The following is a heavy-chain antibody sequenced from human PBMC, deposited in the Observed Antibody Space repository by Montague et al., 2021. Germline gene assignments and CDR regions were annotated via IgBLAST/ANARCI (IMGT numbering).Heavy chain of an antibody. CDR2: VSHGGRT. CDR1: RSLINSDYY. CDR3: ARERDRYYYMDI. Sequence: SETLSLTCTVSRSLINSDYYWGWIRQPPGKGLEWMGSVSHGGRTYYNPSLKSRVTISVDTSNNHSSLKPSSVTAADTAMYYCARERDRYYYMDIWGKGTTITVSS. J-gene: IGHJ6*03. V-gene: IGHV4-38-2*02.